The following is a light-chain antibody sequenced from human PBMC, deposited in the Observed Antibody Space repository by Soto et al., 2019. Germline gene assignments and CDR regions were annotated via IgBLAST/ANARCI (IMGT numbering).Light chain of an antibody. Sequence: DIVMTQSPLSLAVTPGEPVSISCRSSLSLLHSNGYNYFDWYLQKPGKSPQLLIYLGSHRAPGVPDRFNGSGSGSDFTLKISRVEAEDVGIYYCMQALQTPLTFGGGTKVEIK. V-gene: IGKV2-28*01. J-gene: IGKJ4*01. CDR3: MQALQTPLT. CDR2: LGS. CDR1: LSLLHSNGYNY.